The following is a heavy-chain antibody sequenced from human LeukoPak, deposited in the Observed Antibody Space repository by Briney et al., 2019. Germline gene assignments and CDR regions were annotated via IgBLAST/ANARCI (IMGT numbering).Heavy chain of an antibody. CDR2: IYYSGST. D-gene: IGHD3-10*01. V-gene: IGHV4-59*01. Sequence: PSETLSLTCTVSGGSISSYYWSWIRQPPGKGLEWIGYIYYSGSTNYNPSLKSQVTISVDTSKNQFSLKLSSVTAADTAVYYCARDLGTGDYLAFDIWGQGTMVTVSS. CDR3: ARDLGTGDYLAFDI. J-gene: IGHJ3*02. CDR1: GGSISSYY.